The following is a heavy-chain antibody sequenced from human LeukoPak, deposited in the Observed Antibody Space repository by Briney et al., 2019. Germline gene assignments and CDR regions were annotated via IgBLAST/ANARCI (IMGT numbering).Heavy chain of an antibody. CDR2: INPNSGGS. CDR3: AIDSSGYYYTLDY. J-gene: IGHJ4*02. Sequence: ASVKVSCKASGYTFTDYYMHWVRQAPGQGLEWMGRINPNSGGSNYAQEFQGRVTMTRDTSISTAYMELNRLTSDDTAVYYCAIDSSGYYYTLDYWGQGTLVTVSS. D-gene: IGHD3-22*01. V-gene: IGHV1-2*06. CDR1: GYTFTDYY.